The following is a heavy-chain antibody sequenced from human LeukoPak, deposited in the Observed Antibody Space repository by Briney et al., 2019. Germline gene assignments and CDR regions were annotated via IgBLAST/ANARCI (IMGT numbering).Heavy chain of an antibody. D-gene: IGHD5-18*01. Sequence: SETLSLTCAVYGGSLSGYNWNWIRQPPGKGLEWIAEISHSGTTHYNPSLKSRVTISVDTSKNQFSLKLTSVTAADTAVYYCVRYGDYWGQGTLATVSS. CDR1: GGSLSGYN. V-gene: IGHV4-34*01. CDR2: ISHSGTT. J-gene: IGHJ4*02. CDR3: VRYGDY.